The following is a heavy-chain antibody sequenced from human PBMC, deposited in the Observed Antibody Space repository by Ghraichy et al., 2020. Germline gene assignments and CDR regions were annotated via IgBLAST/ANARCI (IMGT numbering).Heavy chain of an antibody. CDR1: GFTFKSYG. J-gene: IGHJ4*02. Sequence: GSLRLSCVASGFTFKSYGMSWVRQALGKGLEWVSATSASGDSTFYADSVKGRFTVSRDNSKNTLSLQINSLRAEDTAVYYCAKCGGGSCYNPLDYWGQGTLVTVSS. V-gene: IGHV3-23*01. CDR2: TSASGDST. D-gene: IGHD2-15*01. CDR3: AKCGGGSCYNPLDY.